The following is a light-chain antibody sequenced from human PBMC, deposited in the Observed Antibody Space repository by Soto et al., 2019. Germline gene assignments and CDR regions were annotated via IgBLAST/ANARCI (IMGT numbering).Light chain of an antibody. V-gene: IGKV3-15*01. CDR2: GAS. CDR1: QSVSSN. J-gene: IGKJ4*01. Sequence: EIVMTQSPATLSVSPGERATLSCRASQSVSSNLAWYQQKPGQAPRPLIYGASTRATGIPARFSGSGSGTEFTLTISSLQYEDFEVYYCQQYNNWPLTLGGGTKVDIK. CDR3: QQYNNWPLT.